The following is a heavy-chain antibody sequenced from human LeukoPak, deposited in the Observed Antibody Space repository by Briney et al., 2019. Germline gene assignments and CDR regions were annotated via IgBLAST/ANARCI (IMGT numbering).Heavy chain of an antibody. CDR1: GLSFSNYW. CDR3: ASAYTYVRLGDH. CDR2: TNLHGTAV. Sequence: GGSLRLSCAVSGLSFSNYWMHWVRQAPGKGLVWVARTNLHGTAVDYADSVKSRFTISRDNTKNTLFLQMNSLRAEDTAVYYCASAYTYVRLGDHWGQGTLVTVSS. J-gene: IGHJ4*02. D-gene: IGHD3-16*01. V-gene: IGHV3-74*01.